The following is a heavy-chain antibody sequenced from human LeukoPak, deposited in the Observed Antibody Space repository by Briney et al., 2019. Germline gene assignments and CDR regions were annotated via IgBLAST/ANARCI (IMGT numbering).Heavy chain of an antibody. CDR2: IYTSGRT. D-gene: IGHD1-26*01. Sequence: SETLSLTCTVSGGSSSSYYGSWIRQPPGKGLEWIGYIYTSGRTNYTPSLKSRVTISVDTSKTQSSPKLSSVTAADTAVSYCARLSIAGRFDYWGQGTLVTVSS. CDR3: ARLSIAGRFDY. J-gene: IGHJ4*02. V-gene: IGHV4-4*09. CDR1: GGSSSSYY.